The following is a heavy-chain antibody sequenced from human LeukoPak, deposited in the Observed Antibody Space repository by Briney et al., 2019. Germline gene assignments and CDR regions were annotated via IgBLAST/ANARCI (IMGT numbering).Heavy chain of an antibody. J-gene: IGHJ4*02. Sequence: PGGSLRLSCAASGLTFSSYAMSWVRQAPGKGLEWVSAISGSGGSAYYADSVKGRFTISRDNSKNTLYLQMNSLGAEDTAVYYCARGYSGSSWSLFDYWGQGTLVTVSS. CDR3: ARGYSGSSWSLFDY. CDR2: ISGSGGSA. V-gene: IGHV3-23*01. D-gene: IGHD6-6*01. CDR1: GLTFSSYA.